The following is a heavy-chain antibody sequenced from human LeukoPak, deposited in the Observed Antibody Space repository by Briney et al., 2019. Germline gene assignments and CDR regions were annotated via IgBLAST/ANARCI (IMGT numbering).Heavy chain of an antibody. CDR1: GFTFNSNY. V-gene: IGHV3-30-3*01. CDR3: AFALAAAGLDY. Sequence: PGGSLRLSCAASGFTFNSNYMNWVRQAPGKGLEWVAVISYDGSNKYYADSVKGRFTISRDNSKNTLYLQMNSLRAEDTAVYYCAFALAAAGLDYWGQGTLVTVSS. J-gene: IGHJ4*02. D-gene: IGHD6-13*01. CDR2: ISYDGSNK.